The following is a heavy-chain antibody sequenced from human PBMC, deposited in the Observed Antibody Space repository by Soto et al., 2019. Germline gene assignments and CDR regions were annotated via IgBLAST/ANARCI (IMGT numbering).Heavy chain of an antibody. CDR2: ISYDGSNK. V-gene: IGHV3-30*18. J-gene: IGHJ4*02. Sequence: QVQLVESGGGVVQPGRSLRLSCAASGFTFSSYGMHWVRQAPGKGLEWVAVISYDGSNKYYADSVKGRFTISRDNSKNTLYLQMNSLRAEDTAVYYCAKDSTPGYDYWGQGTLVTVSS. CDR3: AKDSTPGYDY. CDR1: GFTFSSYG. D-gene: IGHD2-15*01.